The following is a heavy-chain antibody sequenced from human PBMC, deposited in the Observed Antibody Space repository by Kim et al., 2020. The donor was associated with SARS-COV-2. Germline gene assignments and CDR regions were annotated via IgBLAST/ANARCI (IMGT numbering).Heavy chain of an antibody. J-gene: IGHJ6*02. V-gene: IGHV3-30-3*01. CDR3: ATDLAQWLASRYFYGMDV. D-gene: IGHD6-19*01. Sequence: GGSLRPSCAASGFTFRNYSLHWVRQAPGKGPEWVSVISFDGTNKYYADSLRGRFTTSKDNSKDTHYLHMNSLRIADTGLYYCATDLAQWLASRYFYGMDVWGQGTTVTVSS. CDR2: ISFDGTNK. CDR1: GFTFRNYS.